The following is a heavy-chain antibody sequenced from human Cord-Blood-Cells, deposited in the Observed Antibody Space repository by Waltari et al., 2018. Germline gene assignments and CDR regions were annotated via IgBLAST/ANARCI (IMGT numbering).Heavy chain of an antibody. CDR3: ARWDGWSDY. J-gene: IGHJ4*02. V-gene: IGHV4-34*01. Sequence: AGLLKPSETLSLTCAVYGGSFSGYYWSWIRQPPGKGLEWIGEINHSGSTNYNPSLKSRVTISVDTSKNQFSLKLSSVTAADTAVYYCARWDGWSDYWGQGTLVTVSS. CDR2: INHSGST. D-gene: IGHD3-10*01. CDR1: GGSFSGYY.